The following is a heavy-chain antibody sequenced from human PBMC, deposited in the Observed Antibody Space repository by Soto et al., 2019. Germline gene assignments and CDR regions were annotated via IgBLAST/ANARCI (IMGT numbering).Heavy chain of an antibody. V-gene: IGHV1-3*01. CDR1: GYTFTSYA. J-gene: IGHJ5*02. Sequence: ASVKVSCKASGYTFTSYAMHWVRQAPGQRLEWMGWINAGNGNTKYSQKFQGRVTITRDTSASTAYMELSSLRSEDTAVYYCARARPLITMVRGLIVGWFDPWG. CDR3: ARARPLITMVRGLIVGWFDP. CDR2: INAGNGNT. D-gene: IGHD3-10*01.